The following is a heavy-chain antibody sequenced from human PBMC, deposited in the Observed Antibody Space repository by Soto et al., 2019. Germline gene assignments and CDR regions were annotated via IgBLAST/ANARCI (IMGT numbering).Heavy chain of an antibody. J-gene: IGHJ4*02. D-gene: IGHD4-17*01. Sequence: EVQLLESGGGLGQPGGSLRLSCAASGFTFSSYAMRWVRQAPGKVLEWVSGISGSGGSTFYADSVKVRLTISRDNSQTTLYLDRNSLIAEDTAVYYCAKTGAHDYVDYAEYWGQGTMVTVSS. CDR1: GFTFSSYA. CDR2: ISGSGGST. V-gene: IGHV3-23*01. CDR3: AKTGAHDYVDYAEY.